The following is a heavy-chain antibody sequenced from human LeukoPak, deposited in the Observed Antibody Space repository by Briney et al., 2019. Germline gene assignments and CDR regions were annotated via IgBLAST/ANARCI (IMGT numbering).Heavy chain of an antibody. CDR1: GGSISSSSYY. V-gene: IGHV4-39*07. CDR3: ARDLGNYDSTLYYYYYYMDV. Sequence: PSETLSLTCTVSGGSISSSSYYWGWIRQPPGKGLEWIGSIYYSGSTYYNPSLKSRVTISVDTSKNQFSLKLSSVTAADTAVYYCARDLGNYDSTLYYYYYYMDVWGKGTTVTISS. J-gene: IGHJ6*03. D-gene: IGHD3-22*01. CDR2: IYYSGST.